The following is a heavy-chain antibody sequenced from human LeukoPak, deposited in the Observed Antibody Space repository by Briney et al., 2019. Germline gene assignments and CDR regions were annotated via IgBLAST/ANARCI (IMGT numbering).Heavy chain of an antibody. J-gene: IGHJ4*02. Sequence: GGSLRLSCAASGFTFSSYAMSWVRQAPGKGLEWVSAISGSGGNAGTYYADSVKGRFTISRDTSKNMLNLQMNSLRDEDTAVYYCARDYDWSLHLFDYWGQGTLVTVSS. CDR1: GFTFSSYA. D-gene: IGHD3-9*01. CDR3: ARDYDWSLHLFDY. V-gene: IGHV3-23*01. CDR2: ISGSGGNAGT.